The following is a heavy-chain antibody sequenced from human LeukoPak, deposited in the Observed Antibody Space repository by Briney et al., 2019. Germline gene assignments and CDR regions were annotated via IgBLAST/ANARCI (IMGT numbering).Heavy chain of an antibody. CDR1: GFTFSSYG. Sequence: GGTLRLSCAASGFTFSSYGMSWVRQAPGKGLEWVSAISGSGGSTYYADSVKGRFTISRDNSKNTLYLQMNGLRAEDTAVYYCAKDKFSYGQPFDYWGQGTLVTVSS. D-gene: IGHD5-18*01. CDR2: ISGSGGST. V-gene: IGHV3-23*01. J-gene: IGHJ4*02. CDR3: AKDKFSYGQPFDY.